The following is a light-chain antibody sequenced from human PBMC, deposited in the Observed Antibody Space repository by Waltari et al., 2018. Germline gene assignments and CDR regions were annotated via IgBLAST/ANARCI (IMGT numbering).Light chain of an antibody. V-gene: IGLV1-40*01. Sequence: QSVLTQPPSVSGAPGQRVTISCTGSSSNIGAGYDVHWYQQLPGTAPKLHIYGNSNRPSGVPDRFSGSKSGTSASLAITGLQAEDEADYYCQSYDSSLSGGVFGGGTKLTVL. CDR2: GNS. CDR3: QSYDSSLSGGV. J-gene: IGLJ2*01. CDR1: SSNIGAGYD.